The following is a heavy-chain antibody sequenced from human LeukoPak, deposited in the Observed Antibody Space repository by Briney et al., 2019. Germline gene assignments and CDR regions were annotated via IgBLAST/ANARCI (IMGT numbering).Heavy chain of an antibody. CDR1: GFTFSSYS. V-gene: IGHV3-21*01. CDR3: ARGYSSSWKNAFDI. D-gene: IGHD6-13*01. CDR2: ISSSSSYI. J-gene: IGHJ3*02. Sequence: PGGSLRLSCAASGFTFSSYSMNWVRQAPGKGLEWVSSISSSSSYIYYADSVKGRFTISRDNAKNSLYLQMNSLRAEDTAVYYCARGYSSSWKNAFDIWGQGTMVTVSS.